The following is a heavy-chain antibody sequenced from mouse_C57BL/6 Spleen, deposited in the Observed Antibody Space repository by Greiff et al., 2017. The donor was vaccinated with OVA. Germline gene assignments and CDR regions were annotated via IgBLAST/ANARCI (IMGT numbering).Heavy chain of an antibody. Sequence: EVMLVESGGGLVQSGRSLRLSCATSGFTFSDFYMEWVRQAPGKGLEWIAASRNKANDYTTEYSASVKGRFIVSRDTSQSILYLQMNALRAEDTAIYYCARAGENYAMDYWGQGTSVTVSS. J-gene: IGHJ4*01. CDR2: SRNKANDYTT. CDR1: GFTFSDFY. V-gene: IGHV7-1*01. CDR3: ARAGENYAMDY.